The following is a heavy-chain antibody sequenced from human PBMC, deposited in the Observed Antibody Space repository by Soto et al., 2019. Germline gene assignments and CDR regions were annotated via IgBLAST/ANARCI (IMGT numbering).Heavy chain of an antibody. J-gene: IGHJ4*02. D-gene: IGHD6-19*01. Sequence: QVQLVQSGAEVKKPESSVKVSCKAPGGTFSTYAISWVRQAPGQGREWMGGIIPMFGTANYAQRFQDRVTITADEPTNTVYMELSSLSSEDTAVYFCASGVQLWLRRINTGYSGWGQGTLVTVSS. CDR2: IIPMFGTA. CDR3: ASGVQLWLRRINTGYSG. V-gene: IGHV1-69*12. CDR1: GGTFSTYA.